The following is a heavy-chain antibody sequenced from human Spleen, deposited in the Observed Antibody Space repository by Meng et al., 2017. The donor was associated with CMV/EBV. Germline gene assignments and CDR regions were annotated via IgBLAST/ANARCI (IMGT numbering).Heavy chain of an antibody. V-gene: IGHV4-39*01. D-gene: IGHD3-3*01. Sequence: SETLSLTCAVSGGSISGSSYYWGWVRQPPGKGLEWIGSIYYSGSTYYNPSLKSRVTISVDTSKNQFSLKLSSVTAADTAVYYCARSRVDYDSWSGYYTPFNYWGQGTLVTVSS. CDR1: GGSISGSSYY. CDR3: ARSRVDYDSWSGYYTPFNY. CDR2: IYYSGST. J-gene: IGHJ4*02.